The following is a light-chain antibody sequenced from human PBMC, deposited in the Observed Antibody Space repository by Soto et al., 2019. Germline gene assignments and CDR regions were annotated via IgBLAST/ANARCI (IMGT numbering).Light chain of an antibody. CDR2: DAS. CDR3: QKYNSYKS. Sequence: DIPMTQSPSTLSSSVGDRVTITCRASQTISRQLAWYQQKPGKAPKVLIYDASNLESGVPSRFSGSGSGTELTLTISRLQPDDFSTYYCQKYNSYKSFDQGTKVEIK. V-gene: IGKV1-5*01. CDR1: QTISRQ. J-gene: IGKJ1*01.